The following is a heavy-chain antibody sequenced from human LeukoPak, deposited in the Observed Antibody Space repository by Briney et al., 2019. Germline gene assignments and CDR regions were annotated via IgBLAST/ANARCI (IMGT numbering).Heavy chain of an antibody. V-gene: IGHV3-53*01. CDR2: IYGGGGT. CDR1: GITVSSYY. Sequence: HPGGSLRLSCAASGITVSSYYMSWVRQAPGKGREWVSVIYGGGGTYYADSAKGRFAISRDNSKNTLYLQISSLRAEDTAIYYCTRHQYDAFEIWGQGTMVTVSS. J-gene: IGHJ3*02. CDR3: TRHQYDAFEI. D-gene: IGHD4-11*01.